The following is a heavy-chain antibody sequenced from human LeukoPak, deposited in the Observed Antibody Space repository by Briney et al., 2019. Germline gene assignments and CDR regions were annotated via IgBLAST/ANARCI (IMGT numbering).Heavy chain of an antibody. CDR3: ARRIAAAGPFDY. V-gene: IGHV4-59*01. Sequence: PSETLSLTCTVSAASISSYYWSWIRQPPGKGLEWIGYIHYNGSTNYNPSLKSRVTVSVDTSKSQFSLKLSSVTAADTAVYYCARRIAAAGPFDYWGQGTLVTVSS. CDR1: AASISSYY. J-gene: IGHJ4*02. D-gene: IGHD6-13*01. CDR2: IHYNGST.